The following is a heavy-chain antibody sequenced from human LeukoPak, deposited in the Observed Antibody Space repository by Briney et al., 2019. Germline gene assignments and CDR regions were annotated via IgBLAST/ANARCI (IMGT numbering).Heavy chain of an antibody. J-gene: IGHJ5*02. V-gene: IGHV1-69*04. CDR3: ARGIDWLSSAWYDP. D-gene: IGHD3-9*01. Sequence: ASVKVSCKASGGTFSSYAISWVRQAPGQGLEWMGRIIPILGIANYAQKFQGRVTIAADKSTSTAYMELRSLRSDDTAVYYCARGIDWLSSAWYDPWGQGTLVTVSS. CDR2: IIPILGIA. CDR1: GGTFSSYA.